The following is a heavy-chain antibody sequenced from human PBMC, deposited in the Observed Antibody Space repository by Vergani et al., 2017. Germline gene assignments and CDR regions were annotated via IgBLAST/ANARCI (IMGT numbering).Heavy chain of an antibody. CDR2: IDPSDSYT. D-gene: IGHD6-19*01. CDR3: ARLAPPVFIAVAGTIDL. CDR1: GYSFTSYW. J-gene: IGHJ6*02. V-gene: IGHV5-10-1*03. Sequence: EVQLVQSGAEVKKPGESLRISCKGSGYSFTSYWISWVRQMPGKGLEWMGRIDPSDSYTNYSPSFQGHVTISADKSISTAYLQWSSLKASDTAMYYCARLAPPVFIAVAGTIDLWGQGTTVTVSS.